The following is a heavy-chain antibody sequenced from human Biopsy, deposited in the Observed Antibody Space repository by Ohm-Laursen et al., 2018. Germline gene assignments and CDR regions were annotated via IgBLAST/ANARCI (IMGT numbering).Heavy chain of an antibody. Sequence: SDTLSLTCTVSGDSVTKYYWSWIRQPPGKGLEWIGHIYYSVMTNYNPSLQSRVSISVDTSRDQVSLTLSSVTAADTAVYYCASGDYFDSNGYFWFDPWGQGTLVTVSS. J-gene: IGHJ5*02. CDR3: ASGDYFDSNGYFWFDP. D-gene: IGHD3-22*01. CDR2: IYYSVMT. CDR1: GDSVTKYY. V-gene: IGHV4-59*02.